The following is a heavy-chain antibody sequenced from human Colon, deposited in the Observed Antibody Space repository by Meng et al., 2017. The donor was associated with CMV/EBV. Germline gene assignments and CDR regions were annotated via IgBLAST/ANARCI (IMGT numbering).Heavy chain of an antibody. V-gene: IGHV1-2*02. D-gene: IGHD2-15*01. J-gene: IGHJ4*02. CDR2: IYPDSGGVT. CDR1: GYAFTGYY. Sequence: ASVKVSCKASGYAFTGYYMHWVRQAPGEGLEWMGWIYPDSGGVTKSAQKFRGRVTVTSDTSMSTAYMELSSLRSDDTAVYYCTQTSGRNCRSGSCYSFDYWGQGTLVTVSS. CDR3: TQTSGRNCRSGSCYSFDY.